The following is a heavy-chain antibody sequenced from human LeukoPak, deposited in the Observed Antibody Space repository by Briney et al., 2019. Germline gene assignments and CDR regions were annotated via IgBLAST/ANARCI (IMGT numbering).Heavy chain of an antibody. CDR3: ARAGVYGSGRYWFDY. D-gene: IGHD6-25*01. V-gene: IGHV3-7*03. CDR2: INPGGSEK. J-gene: IGHJ4*02. Sequence: GGSLRLSCADSGLTFSRYYMTWVRQAPGKGLEWVANINPGGSEKNYVDSVKGRFIISRDNAKNSLYLQMNTLRAEDTAVYFCARAGVYGSGRYWFDYWGQGTLVTVSS. CDR1: GLTFSRYY.